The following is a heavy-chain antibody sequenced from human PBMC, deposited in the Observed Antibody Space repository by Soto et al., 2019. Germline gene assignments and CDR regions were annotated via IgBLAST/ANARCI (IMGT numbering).Heavy chain of an antibody. CDR1: GFSFSNYA. V-gene: IGHV3-23*01. Sequence: GGSLGLACAASGFSFSNYAMTGVRKAPGKGVEWVSSITGSGGSTYYAHSVKRRFTISRDNSKKMVNLQMNNLRAEDTAVYYCAKPGVLAIQLWLLHYWGQGTLVTVSS. J-gene: IGHJ4*02. D-gene: IGHD5-18*01. CDR3: AKPGVLAIQLWLLHY. CDR2: ITGSGGST.